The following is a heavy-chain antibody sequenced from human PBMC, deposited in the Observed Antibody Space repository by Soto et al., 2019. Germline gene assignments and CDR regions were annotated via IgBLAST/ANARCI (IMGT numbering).Heavy chain of an antibody. D-gene: IGHD2-2*01. Sequence: GGSLRLSCAASGFTFSSYGMHWVRQAPGKGLEWVAVIWYDGSNKYYADSVKGRFTIPRDNSKNTLYLQMNSLRAEDTAVYYCARDRGCSSTSCYGARYYYYYMDVWGKGTTVTVS. CDR2: IWYDGSNK. V-gene: IGHV3-33*01. CDR1: GFTFSSYG. CDR3: ARDRGCSSTSCYGARYYYYYMDV. J-gene: IGHJ6*03.